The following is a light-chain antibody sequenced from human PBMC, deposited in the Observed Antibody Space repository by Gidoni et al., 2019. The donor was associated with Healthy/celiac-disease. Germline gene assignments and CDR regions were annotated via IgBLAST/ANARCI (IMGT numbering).Light chain of an antibody. J-gene: IGLJ1*01. CDR3: QAWDSNAEF. CDR1: RLGDNY. V-gene: IGLV3-1*01. Sequence: SYDLTQPPSVSVSPGQTASITCSGDRLGDNYTYWYQHKSGQSPVLVMYQDTKRPSGIPERFSGSNSGNTATLTISGTQTLDEADYYCQAWDSNAEFFGTGTKV. CDR2: QDT.